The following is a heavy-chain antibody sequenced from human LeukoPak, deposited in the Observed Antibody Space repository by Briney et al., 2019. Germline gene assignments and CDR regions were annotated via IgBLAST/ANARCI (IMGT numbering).Heavy chain of an antibody. D-gene: IGHD6-19*01. J-gene: IGHJ4*02. Sequence: SETLSLTCTVSGGSISSYYWSWIRQPPGKGLEWIGYIYHSGSTNYNPSLKSRVTISVDTSKNQFSLKLSSVTAADTAVYYCARDRSSGFDYWGQGTLVTVSS. CDR2: IYHSGST. CDR1: GGSISSYY. V-gene: IGHV4-59*01. CDR3: ARDRSSGFDY.